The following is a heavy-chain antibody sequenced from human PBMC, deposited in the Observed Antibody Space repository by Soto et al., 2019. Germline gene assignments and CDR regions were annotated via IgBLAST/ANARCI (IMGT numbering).Heavy chain of an antibody. D-gene: IGHD2-2*01. CDR3: LNSGVPAAPYAYY. CDR2: IVVGSGNT. J-gene: IGHJ4*02. V-gene: IGHV1-58*01. Sequence: GASVKVSCKASGFTFTSSAVQWVRQARGQRLEWIGWIVVGSGNTNYAQKFQERVTITRDMSTSTVYMELSSLRSEDTAVYYCLNSGVPAAPYAYYWGQGTLVTVSS. CDR1: GFTFTSSA.